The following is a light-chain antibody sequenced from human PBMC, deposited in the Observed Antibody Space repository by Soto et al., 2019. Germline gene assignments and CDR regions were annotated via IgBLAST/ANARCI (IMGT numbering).Light chain of an antibody. CDR2: GAS. CDR1: QSVSSSY. Sequence: EIVLTQSPGTLSLSPGERATLSCRASQSVSSSYLAWYQQKPGQAPRLLIYGASSRATGIPDRFSGSGSGTGFTLTISRLEPEVVAVYYCQQYGSSRTFGQGTKVEIK. V-gene: IGKV3-20*01. J-gene: IGKJ1*01. CDR3: QQYGSSRT.